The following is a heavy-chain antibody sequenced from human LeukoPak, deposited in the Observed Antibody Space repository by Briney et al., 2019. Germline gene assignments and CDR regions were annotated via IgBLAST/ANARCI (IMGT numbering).Heavy chain of an antibody. Sequence: SETLSLTCAVYGGSFSGYYWSWIRQPPGKGLEWIGEINHSGSTNYNPSLKSRVTISVDTSKNQFSLKLSSVTAADTAVYYCARGVTYYDRVWGYWGQGTLVTVSS. V-gene: IGHV4-34*01. J-gene: IGHJ4*02. CDR2: INHSGST. CDR3: ARGVTYYDRVWGY. D-gene: IGHD3-22*01. CDR1: GGSFSGYY.